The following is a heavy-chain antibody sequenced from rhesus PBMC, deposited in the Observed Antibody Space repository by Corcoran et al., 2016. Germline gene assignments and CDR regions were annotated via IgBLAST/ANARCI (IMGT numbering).Heavy chain of an antibody. CDR1: GGSISSNY. J-gene: IGHJ4*01. CDR2: IYGSGSST. V-gene: IGHV4S11*01. CDR3: ARHGVGDYFDY. Sequence: QVQLQESGPGLVKPLETLSLTCAVSGGSISSNYWSWIPPAPGKGLEWIGYIYGSGSSTNYNPYLKSRVTLSVDTSKNQLSLKLSSVTAADTAVYYCARHGVGDYFDYWGQGVLVTVSS. D-gene: IGHD2-39*01.